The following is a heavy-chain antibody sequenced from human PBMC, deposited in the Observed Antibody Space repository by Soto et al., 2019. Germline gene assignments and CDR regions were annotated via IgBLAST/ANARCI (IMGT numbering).Heavy chain of an antibody. CDR2: VSPPFRTS. V-gene: IGHV1-69*01. J-gene: IGHJ6*02. D-gene: IGHD3-10*01. Sequence: QVQLVQSGAEVKKPGSSVKVSCKTSGVSFNNNGIGWVRQAPGHGLEWMGGVSPPFRTSNYARKFQGRISITAAAYHGTVHLYLRSLTSEDTEKSYCASVLYYGSGSYSPYGMDVWGQGTTVTVSS. CDR3: ASVLYYGSGSYSPYGMDV. CDR1: GVSFNNNG.